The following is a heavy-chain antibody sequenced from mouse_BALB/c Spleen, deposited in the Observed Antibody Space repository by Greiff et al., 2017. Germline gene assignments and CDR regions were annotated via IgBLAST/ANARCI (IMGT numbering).Heavy chain of an antibody. Sequence: EVQRVESGGGLVKPGGSLKLSCAASGFTFSDYYMYWVRQTPEKRLEWVATISDGGSYTYYPDSVKGRFTFSRDNAKNNLYLQMSSLKSEDTAMYYCARDRGGYFDVWGAGTTVTVSS. J-gene: IGHJ1*01. CDR2: ISDGGSYT. CDR1: GFTFSDYY. CDR3: ARDRGGYFDV. V-gene: IGHV5-4*02.